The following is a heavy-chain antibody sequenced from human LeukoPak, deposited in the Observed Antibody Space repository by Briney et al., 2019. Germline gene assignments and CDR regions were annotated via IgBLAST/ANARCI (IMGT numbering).Heavy chain of an antibody. V-gene: IGHV3-74*01. D-gene: IGHD2-2*01. CDR2: INSDGSST. CDR3: AKGVRVVPAARSDY. J-gene: IGHJ4*02. CDR1: GFTFSSYW. Sequence: GGSLRLSCAASGFTFSSYWMHWVRQAPGKGLVWVSRINSDGSSTNYADSVKGRFTISRDNAKNTLHLQMSSLRAEDTAVYYCAKGVRVVPAARSDYWGQGTLVTVSS.